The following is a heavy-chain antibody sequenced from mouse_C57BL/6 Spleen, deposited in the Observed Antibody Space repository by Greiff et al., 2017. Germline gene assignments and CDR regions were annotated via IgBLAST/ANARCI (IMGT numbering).Heavy chain of an antibody. J-gene: IGHJ3*01. CDR1: GFTFSSYA. CDR2: ISDGGSYT. CDR3: ARDGVGRAWFAY. Sequence: EVKVVESGGGLVKPGGSLKLSCAASGFTFSSYAMSWVRQTPEKRLEWVATISDGGSYTYYPDNVKGRFTISRDNAKNNLYLQMSHLKSEDTAMYYCARDGVGRAWFAYWGQGTLVTVSA. V-gene: IGHV5-4*01. D-gene: IGHD4-1*01.